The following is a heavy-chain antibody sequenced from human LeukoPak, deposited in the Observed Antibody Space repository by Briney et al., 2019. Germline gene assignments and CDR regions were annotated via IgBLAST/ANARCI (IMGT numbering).Heavy chain of an antibody. CDR1: GYTFTSYY. V-gene: IGHV1-46*01. J-gene: IGHJ6*02. CDR2: INPSGGST. CDR3: ATGMPGPPYYYYYGMDV. D-gene: IGHD2-2*01. Sequence: ASVKVSCKASGYTFTSYYMHWVRQAPGQGLEWMGIINPSGGSTSYAQKFQGRVTMTRDTSTSTVYMELSSMGSEDTAVYYCATGMPGPPYYYYYGMDVWGQGTTVTVSS.